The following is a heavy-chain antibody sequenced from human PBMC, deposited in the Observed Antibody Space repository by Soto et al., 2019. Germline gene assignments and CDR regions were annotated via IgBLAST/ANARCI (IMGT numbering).Heavy chain of an antibody. CDR3: ARAGDTEGYNYYPMDA. CDR1: GGSISSYS. D-gene: IGHD2-21*01. V-gene: IGHV4-59*01. Sequence: SDNPCDTSTVSGGSISSYSWSGIREPPGKGLEWIGYIYYSGSTNYKPSLKSRVTISVDTSKNQFSLKLSSVTATDTAVYYWARAGDTEGYNYYPMDARGQGTTVT. CDR2: IYYSGST. J-gene: IGHJ6*02.